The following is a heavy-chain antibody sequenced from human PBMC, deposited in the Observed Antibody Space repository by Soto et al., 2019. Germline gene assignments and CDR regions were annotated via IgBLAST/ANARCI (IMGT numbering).Heavy chain of an antibody. Sequence: QVQRVQSGAEVKKPGASVKVSCNASGYTFTSYDINWELQATGKGLEWMGWMNPNSGNTGYAQKFQGRVTMTRNTSISTAYIELSSLRSEDTAVYYCAGGHSSLYSVGFAYWCQGTLVTVS. CDR1: GYTFTSYD. D-gene: IGHD6-13*01. V-gene: IGHV1-8*01. J-gene: IGHJ4*02. CDR2: MNPNSGNT. CDR3: AGGHSSLYSVGFAY.